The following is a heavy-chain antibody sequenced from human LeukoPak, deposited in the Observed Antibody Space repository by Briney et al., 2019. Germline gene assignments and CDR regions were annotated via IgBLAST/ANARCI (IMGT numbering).Heavy chain of an antibody. J-gene: IGHJ4*02. CDR1: GFIFSNYE. CDR2: ISSSGSTI. D-gene: IGHD3-3*01. Sequence: GSLRLSCAASGFIFSNYEINWVRQAPGRALEWVSRISSSGSTIYYADSVKGRFTISRDNTQNSVYLQMNSLRAEDTAVYYCARGLRNTILGGDYYWGQGTLVTVSS. CDR3: ARGLRNTILGGDYY. V-gene: IGHV3-48*03.